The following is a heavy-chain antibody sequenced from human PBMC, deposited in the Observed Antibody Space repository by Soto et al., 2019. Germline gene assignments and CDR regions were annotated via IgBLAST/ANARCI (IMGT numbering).Heavy chain of an antibody. CDR3: AREYDFWSGYYTSGGGWFDP. CDR2: IIPIFGTA. Sequence: SVKVSCKASGGTFSSYAISWVRQAPGQGLEWMGGIIPIFGTANYAQKFQGRVTITADESTSTAYMELSSLRSEGTAVYYCAREYDFWSGYYTSGGGWFDPWGQGTLVTVSS. D-gene: IGHD3-3*01. V-gene: IGHV1-69*13. CDR1: GGTFSSYA. J-gene: IGHJ5*02.